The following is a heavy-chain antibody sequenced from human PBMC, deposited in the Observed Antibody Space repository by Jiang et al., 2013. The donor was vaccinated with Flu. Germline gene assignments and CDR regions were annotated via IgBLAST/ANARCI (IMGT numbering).Heavy chain of an antibody. J-gene: IGHJ4*02. D-gene: IGHD5-12*01. V-gene: IGHV5-51*01. Sequence: WVRQMPGKGLEWMGIIYPGDSDTRYSPSFQGQVTISVDKSISTAYLQWSSLKASDTAMYYCARRIGYSGYEGRGYFDYWGQGTLVTVSS. CDR2: IYPGDSDT. CDR3: ARRIGYSGYEGRGYFDY.